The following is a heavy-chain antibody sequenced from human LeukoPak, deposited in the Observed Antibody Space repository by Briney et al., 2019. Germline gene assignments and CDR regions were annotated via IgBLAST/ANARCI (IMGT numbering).Heavy chain of an antibody. D-gene: IGHD6-13*01. V-gene: IGHV5-51*01. Sequence: GESLKISCKGSGYSFTSYWIGWVRQMPGKGLEWMGIIYPGDSDTRYSPSFQGQVTIPADKSISTAYLQWSSLKASDTAMYYCARRGTAGYSSSWYYWFDPWGQGTLVTVSS. CDR3: ARRGTAGYSSSWYYWFDP. CDR2: IYPGDSDT. CDR1: GYSFTSYW. J-gene: IGHJ5*02.